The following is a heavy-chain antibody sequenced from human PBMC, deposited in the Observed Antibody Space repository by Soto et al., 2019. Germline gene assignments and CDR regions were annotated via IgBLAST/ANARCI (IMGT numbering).Heavy chain of an antibody. J-gene: IGHJ6*02. CDR3: ARETIMITFRVLPDYYYGMDV. Sequence: QVQLVQSGAEEKKPGASVKVSCKASGYTFTSYGISWVRQAPGQGLEWMGWISAYNGNTNYAQKLQGRVTMTTDTSTSTAYMELRSLRSDDTAVYYCARETIMITFRVLPDYYYGMDVWGQGTTVTVSS. CDR2: ISAYNGNT. CDR1: GYTFTSYG. V-gene: IGHV1-18*01. D-gene: IGHD3-16*01.